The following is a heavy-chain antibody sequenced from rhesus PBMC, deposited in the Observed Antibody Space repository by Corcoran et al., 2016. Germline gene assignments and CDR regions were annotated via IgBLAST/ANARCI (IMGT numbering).Heavy chain of an antibody. CDR3: ARERGSELYWYFEL. D-gene: IGHD6-25*01. CDR1: GGSISDSYR. V-gene: IGHV4S10*01. J-gene: IGHJ2*01. Sequence: QVQLQESGPGVVKPSETLSLTCAVSGGSISDSYRWSWIRQPPGKRLEWIGYIYGRSTTTNDNPYSKSRGTIAKDTAKNQCYLNPSSVTAADTALYYWARERGSELYWYFELGGPGTPITISP. CDR2: IYGRSTTT.